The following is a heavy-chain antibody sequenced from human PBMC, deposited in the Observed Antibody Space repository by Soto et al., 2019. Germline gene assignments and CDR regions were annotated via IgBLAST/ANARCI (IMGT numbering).Heavy chain of an antibody. CDR2: IYHSGST. CDR3: ARDLIQLYCSSTSCIGGFDY. Sequence: PSETLSLTCAVSGGSISSSNWWSWVRQPPGKGLEWIGEIYHSGSTNYNPSLKSRVTISVDKSKNQFSLKLSSVTAADTAVYYCARDLIQLYCSSTSCIGGFDYWGQGTLVTVSS. D-gene: IGHD2-2*01. J-gene: IGHJ4*02. V-gene: IGHV4-4*02. CDR1: GGSISSSNW.